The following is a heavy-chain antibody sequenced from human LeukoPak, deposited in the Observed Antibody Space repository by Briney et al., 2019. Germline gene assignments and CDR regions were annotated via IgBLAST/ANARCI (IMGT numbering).Heavy chain of an antibody. D-gene: IGHD3-10*01. CDR1: GFTFSSYS. J-gene: IGHJ6*03. Sequence: GGSLRLSCAASGFTFSSYSMNWVRQAPGKGLEWVSSISSSSSYIYYADSVKGRFTISRDNAKNSLYLQMHSLRAEDTAVYYCARGMVRGVISFGYYYMDVWGKGTTVTVSS. CDR3: ARGMVRGVISFGYYYMDV. V-gene: IGHV3-21*01. CDR2: ISSSSSYI.